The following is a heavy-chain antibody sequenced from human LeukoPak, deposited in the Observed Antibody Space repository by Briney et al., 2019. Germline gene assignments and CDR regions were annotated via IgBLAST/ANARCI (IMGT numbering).Heavy chain of an antibody. CDR3: ARDLERITIFGVVPLPYYYGMDV. Sequence: ASVKVSCKASGYTFTSYYMHWVREAPGQGLEWMGIINPSGGSTSYAQKFQGRVTMTRDMSTSTVYMELSSLRSEDTAVYYCARDLERITIFGVVPLPYYYGMDVWGQGTTVTVSS. V-gene: IGHV1-46*01. CDR2: INPSGGST. J-gene: IGHJ6*02. CDR1: GYTFTSYY. D-gene: IGHD3-3*01.